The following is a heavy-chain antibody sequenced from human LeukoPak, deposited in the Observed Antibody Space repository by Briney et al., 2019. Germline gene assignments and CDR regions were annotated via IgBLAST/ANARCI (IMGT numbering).Heavy chain of an antibody. D-gene: IGHD3-10*01. J-gene: IGHJ4*02. CDR2: IRGDGAGT. CDR1: GFTFSSFA. V-gene: IGHV3-23*01. Sequence: QPGGSLRLSCEGSGFTFSSFAMSWVRQARGKGLEWVSLIRGDGAGTYYADSVKDRFTISRDNSKNTLYLQMNSLRAEDTAVYYCARTEYGSGSLPLIDYLGQGTLVTVSS. CDR3: ARTEYGSGSLPLIDY.